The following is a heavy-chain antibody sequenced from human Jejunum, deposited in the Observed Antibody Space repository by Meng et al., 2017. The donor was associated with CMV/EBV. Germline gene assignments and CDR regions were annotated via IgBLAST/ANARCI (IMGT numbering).Heavy chain of an antibody. CDR1: GGSMSSGDYF. D-gene: IGHD5-24*01. J-gene: IGHJ4*02. V-gene: IGHV4-61*02. CDR2: IYASGST. Sequence: QGQLQGAGPGLVKPSQTLSLTCTVSGGSMSSGDYFWTWIRQPAGKGLEWIGRIYASGSTSYHPSLESRLTISVDTSKNQFSLKMSSVTAADTAVYYCARGRLQSEYFDYWGQGTLVTVSS. CDR3: ARGRLQSEYFDY.